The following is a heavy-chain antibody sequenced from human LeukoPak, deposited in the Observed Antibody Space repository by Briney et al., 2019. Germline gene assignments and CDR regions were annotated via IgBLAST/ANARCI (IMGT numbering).Heavy chain of an antibody. CDR3: ARTTEGGYTYDYFYYYYMNV. CDR2: IYYSGST. V-gene: IGHV4-59*13. CDR1: SASISSYY. Sequence: PSETLSLTCTVSSASISSYYWSWIRQPPGKGLEWMGYIYYSGSTNYYPSLKSRVTISVDTSKNQFSLKLRSVTAADTAVYYCARTTEGGYTYDYFYYYYMNVWGKGTTVTISS. J-gene: IGHJ6*03. D-gene: IGHD5-18*01.